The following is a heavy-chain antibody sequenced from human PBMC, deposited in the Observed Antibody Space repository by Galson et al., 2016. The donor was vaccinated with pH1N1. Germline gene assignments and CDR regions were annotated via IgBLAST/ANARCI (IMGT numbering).Heavy chain of an antibody. CDR2: IKQDGSDK. D-gene: IGHD3-9*01. CDR1: GFTFSNYW. J-gene: IGHJ4*02. CDR3: ARLNFDWLTFDY. Sequence: SLRLSCAASGFTFSNYWMSWVRQAPGKGLEWVANIKQDGSDKYYVDSVYGRFTISRDNTKNSLYLQMSSLRAEDTAVYYYARLNFDWLTFDYWGQGTLVTVSS. V-gene: IGHV3-7*01.